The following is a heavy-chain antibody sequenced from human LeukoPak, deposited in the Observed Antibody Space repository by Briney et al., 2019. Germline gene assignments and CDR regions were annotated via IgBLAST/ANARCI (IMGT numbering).Heavy chain of an antibody. Sequence: GGSLRLSCAASGFTFSSYSMNWVRQAPGKGLEWVSSISSSSSYIYYADSVKGRFTISRDNAKNSLYLQMNSLRAEDTAVYYCARSDVDTAMVTLDYWGQGTLVTVSS. CDR1: GFTFSSYS. CDR3: ARSDVDTAMVTLDY. J-gene: IGHJ4*02. D-gene: IGHD5-18*01. V-gene: IGHV3-21*01. CDR2: ISSSSSYI.